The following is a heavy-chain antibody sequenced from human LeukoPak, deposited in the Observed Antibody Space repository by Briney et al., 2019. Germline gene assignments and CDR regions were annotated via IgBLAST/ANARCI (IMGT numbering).Heavy chain of an antibody. CDR3: ARDSYQDYYGRFDP. J-gene: IGHJ5*02. CDR2: IWDDGNNK. D-gene: IGHD3-10*01. CDR1: GFSFSNHG. V-gene: IGHV3-33*01. Sequence: GGSLRLSCAASGFSFSNHGMHWVRQAPGKRLEWVEVIWDDGNNKRYANSVNGRFTISRDNSENTLYLQMNGLTAEDTAMYYCARDSYQDYYGRFDPWGQGTLVIVSS.